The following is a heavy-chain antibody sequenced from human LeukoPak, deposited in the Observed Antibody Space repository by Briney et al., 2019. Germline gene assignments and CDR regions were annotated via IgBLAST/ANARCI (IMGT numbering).Heavy chain of an antibody. J-gene: IGHJ4*02. CDR1: GGSISNYF. V-gene: IGHV4-59*01. CDR2: IYYTGGT. Sequence: SETLSLTCSVSGGSISNYFWTWIRQPPGKGLEWMGYIYYTGGTNYNPSLKGRVTISLDTSKNQFSLKLNSVTAADTAVYYCARDWTGGDYGLDYWGQGTLVTVSS. CDR3: ARDWTGGDYGLDY. D-gene: IGHD4-17*01.